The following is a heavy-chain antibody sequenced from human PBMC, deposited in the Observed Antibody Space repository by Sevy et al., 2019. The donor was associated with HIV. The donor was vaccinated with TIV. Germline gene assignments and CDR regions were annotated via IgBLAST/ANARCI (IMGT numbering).Heavy chain of an antibody. CDR1: GFTFDDYA. CDR2: MSWNSGSI. J-gene: IGHJ4*02. V-gene: IGHV3-9*01. CDR3: AKGSRDSSGYYSP. Sequence: GGSLRLSCAASGFTFDDYAMHWVRQAPGKGLEWVSGMSWNSGSIGYADSVKGRFTISRDNAKNSLYLQMNSLRAEDTALYYCAKGSRDSSGYYSPWGQGTLVTVSS. D-gene: IGHD3-22*01.